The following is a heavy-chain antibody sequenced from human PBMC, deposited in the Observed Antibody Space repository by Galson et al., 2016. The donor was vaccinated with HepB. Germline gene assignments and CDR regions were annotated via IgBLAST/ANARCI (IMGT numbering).Heavy chain of an antibody. CDR1: GFTFSNYG. V-gene: IGHV3-23*01. J-gene: IGHJ4*02. Sequence: SLRLSCAASGFTFSNYGMSWVRQAPGKGLEWVSAITGNGGSTFYADSVKGRFTISRDNSKDTLYLQMNSLRAEDTAVYYYGPEWDAGRKTSGTYDWGQGTLVTVSS. D-gene: IGHD1-26*01. CDR2: ITGNGGST. CDR3: GPEWDAGRKTSGTYD.